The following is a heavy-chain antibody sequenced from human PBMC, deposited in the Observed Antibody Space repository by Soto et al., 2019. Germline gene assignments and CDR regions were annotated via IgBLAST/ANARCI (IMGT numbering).Heavy chain of an antibody. CDR3: ARDTPVVPAAILNYYYMDV. CDR1: GFTVSGNY. Sequence: GGSLRLSCAASGFTVSGNYMNWARQAPGKGLEWVSTIYSGGNTYYADSVKGRFSISRDNSKNTLYLQMSSLRVDDTAIYYCARDTPVVPAAILNYYYMDVWGKGTTVTVPS. D-gene: IGHD2-2*01. CDR2: IYSGGNT. J-gene: IGHJ6*03. V-gene: IGHV3-53*01.